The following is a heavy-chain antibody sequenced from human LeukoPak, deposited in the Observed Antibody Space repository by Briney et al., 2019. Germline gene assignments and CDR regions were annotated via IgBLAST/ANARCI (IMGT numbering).Heavy chain of an antibody. CDR2: MSSSGSA. V-gene: IGHV4-59*01. D-gene: IGHD1-26*01. J-gene: IGHJ4*02. Sequence: SETLSLTCTVSGGSINIYSWSWIRQPPGKGLEWMGYMSSSGSASYNPSLESRVTSSLDTSTNQFSLKLSSVTTVDTAVYYCARRVGNKVDYWGQGTLVTVSS. CDR3: ARRVGNKVDY. CDR1: GGSINIYS.